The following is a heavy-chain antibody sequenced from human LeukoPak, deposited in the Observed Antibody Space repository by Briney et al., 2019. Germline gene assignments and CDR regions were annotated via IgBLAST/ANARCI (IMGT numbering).Heavy chain of an antibody. CDR3: AKGADGIFPYYFDY. D-gene: IGHD2-15*01. Sequence: GRSLRLSCAASGFTFSSYAMHWVRQAPGKGLEWVAVISYDGSNKYYADSVKGRFTISRDNSKNTLYLQMNSLRAEDTAVYYCAKGADGIFPYYFDYWGQGTLVTVSS. J-gene: IGHJ4*02. CDR2: ISYDGSNK. CDR1: GFTFSSYA. V-gene: IGHV3-30-3*01.